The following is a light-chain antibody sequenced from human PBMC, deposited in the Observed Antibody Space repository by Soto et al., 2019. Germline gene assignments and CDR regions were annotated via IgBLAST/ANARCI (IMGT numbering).Light chain of an antibody. J-gene: IGKJ2*01. CDR2: DAS. V-gene: IGKV1-5*01. CDR1: QTISNW. Sequence: DIQMTQSPSTLSASVGDRVTITFRASQTISNWVAWYQQKLGKAPKLLIYDASSLESGVPSRFSGSGSGTEFTLTISGLQPDDFATYYCQQYKSFSTFGQGTKVDIK. CDR3: QQYKSFST.